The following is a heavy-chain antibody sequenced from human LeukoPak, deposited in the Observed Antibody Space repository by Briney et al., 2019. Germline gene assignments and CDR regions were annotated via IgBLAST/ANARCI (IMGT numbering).Heavy chain of an antibody. CDR3: ARILSSSWYEYFHH. CDR2: IIPIFGTA. D-gene: IGHD6-19*01. J-gene: IGHJ1*01. V-gene: IGHV1-69*13. Sequence: FSVTIPCMTSDYTITSQGIYWVRQAVGQGLEWMGAIIPIFGTANYAQKFQGRVTITADESTSTAYMELSSLRSEDTAVYYCARILSSSWYEYFHHWGQGTLVTVSS. CDR1: DYTITSQG.